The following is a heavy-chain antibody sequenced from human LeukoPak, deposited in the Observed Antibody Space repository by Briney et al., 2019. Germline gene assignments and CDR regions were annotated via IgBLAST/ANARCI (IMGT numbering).Heavy chain of an antibody. CDR2: IYRSGST. D-gene: IGHD2-2*01. Sequence: SETLSLTCTVSGGSISSYYWSWIRQPAGKGLEWIGSIYRSGSTNYNPSLKSRVTISVDTSKNQFSLKVSSVTAADTAVYYCARGDCSSTICYSPMDVWGKGTTVTVSS. J-gene: IGHJ6*03. CDR3: ARGDCSSTICYSPMDV. V-gene: IGHV4-4*07. CDR1: GGSISSYY.